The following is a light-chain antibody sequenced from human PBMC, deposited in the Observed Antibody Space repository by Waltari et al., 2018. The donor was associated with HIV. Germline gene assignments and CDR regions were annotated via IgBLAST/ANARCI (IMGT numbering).Light chain of an antibody. Sequence: DIVMTQPPFFLPVSPGEPASISCRSSQSLLHSNGYNYLKWYMQKPGQSTQRLIYLASHRASGVTDRVSGSGSGTDFTLHIKRVEADDVGLYYCMQALEIPLTFGGGTKVEIK. CDR3: MQALEIPLT. J-gene: IGKJ4*01. CDR1: QSLLHSNGYNY. CDR2: LAS. V-gene: IGKV2-28*01.